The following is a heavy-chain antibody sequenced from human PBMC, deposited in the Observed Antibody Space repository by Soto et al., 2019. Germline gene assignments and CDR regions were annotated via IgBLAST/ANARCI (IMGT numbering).Heavy chain of an antibody. V-gene: IGHV3-33*01. Sequence: QVQLVESGGGVVGPGTSLSLSWEGSGFSFSDYGMNWVRQAPGKGLEWVAVIWYDGSVRRYADSVKGRFTISRDISKNTLYLQMNSLRVEDTAVYFCARGGKWELLLRLWGQGTLVTVSS. CDR1: GFSFSDYG. CDR2: IWYDGSVR. J-gene: IGHJ4*02. D-gene: IGHD1-26*01. CDR3: ARGGKWELLLRL.